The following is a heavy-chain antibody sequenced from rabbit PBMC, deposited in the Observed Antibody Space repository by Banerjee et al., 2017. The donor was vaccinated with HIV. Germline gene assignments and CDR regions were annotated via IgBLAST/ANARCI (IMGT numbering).Heavy chain of an antibody. CDR2: IEAGSGST. D-gene: IGHD4-1*01. J-gene: IGHJ4*01. CDR3: ARDLAGVIGWNFNF. CDR1: GFDLSGKYW. Sequence: QSLEESGGGLVKPGASLTLTCTASGFDLSGKYWICWVRQAPGKGLEWIGCIEAGSGSTYYADWVNGRFTISKTSSTTVTLQMTSLTAADTATYFCARDLAGVIGWNFNFWGPGTLVTVS. V-gene: IGHV1S40*01.